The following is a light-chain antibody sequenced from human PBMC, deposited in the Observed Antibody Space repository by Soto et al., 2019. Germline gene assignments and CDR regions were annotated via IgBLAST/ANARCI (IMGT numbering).Light chain of an antibody. Sequence: DIQMTQSPSSLSASVGDRITITCRASQNVGRYLTCYQQRSGGAPKRLIYSASNLQSGVSSRFSGSGSGTDFTLTISSLQPEDFATYFCQQSYNTSLTFGGGTVVEIK. CDR2: SAS. CDR3: QQSYNTSLT. V-gene: IGKV1-39*01. J-gene: IGKJ4*01. CDR1: QNVGRY.